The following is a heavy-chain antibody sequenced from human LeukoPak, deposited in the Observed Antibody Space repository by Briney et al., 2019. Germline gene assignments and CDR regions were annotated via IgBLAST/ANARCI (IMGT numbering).Heavy chain of an antibody. CDR1: GYTFTSYG. D-gene: IGHD5-18*01. CDR3: ARGYSYDLPDY. Sequence: ASVKVSCKASGYTFTSYGISWVRQAPGQGLEWMGWMNPNSGNTGYAQKFQGRVTMTRNTSISTAYMELSSLRSEDTAVYYCARGYSYDLPDYWGQGTLVTVSS. J-gene: IGHJ4*02. V-gene: IGHV1-8*02. CDR2: MNPNSGNT.